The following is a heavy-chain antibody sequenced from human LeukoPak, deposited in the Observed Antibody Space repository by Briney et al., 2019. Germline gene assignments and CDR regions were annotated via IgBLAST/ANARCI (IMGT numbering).Heavy chain of an antibody. D-gene: IGHD3-10*01. Sequence: PGGSLRLSCAASGFTFRNYVIHWVCQAPGKGLEWVAVTSSDLNVKLYADSVKGRFTISRDNSRSTLYLQMNSLRPEDTAIYYCAREGYYGSGSPPSLYFGYWGQGTLVTVSS. CDR3: AREGYYGSGSPPSLYFGY. J-gene: IGHJ4*02. CDR1: GFTFRNYV. CDR2: TSSDLNVK. V-gene: IGHV3-30-3*01.